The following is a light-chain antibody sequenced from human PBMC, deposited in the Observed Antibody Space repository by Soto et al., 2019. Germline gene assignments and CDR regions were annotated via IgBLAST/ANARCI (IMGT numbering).Light chain of an antibody. CDR1: QSVSGS. V-gene: IGKV1-39*01. CDR2: AAS. CDR3: QQSYSLPRT. Sequence: DLQMTQSPSSLSASVGDRVTITCRASQSVSGSLSWYQQKPGKAPNLLIYAASSLQSGVPSRFSGSGSGTDFTLTISTLQPEDFATYYCQQSYSLPRTFGQGTKVEVK. J-gene: IGKJ1*01.